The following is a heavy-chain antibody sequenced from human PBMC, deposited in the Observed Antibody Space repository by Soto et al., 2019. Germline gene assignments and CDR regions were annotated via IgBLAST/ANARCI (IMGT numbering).Heavy chain of an antibody. CDR3: ARAAAATLSHY. CDR2: MYYSGST. Sequence: SETLSLTCTVSGGSISSSSYYCGWIRQPPGKGLEWIGYMYYSGSTNYNPSLKSRVTISVDTSKNQFSLKLSSVTAADTAVYYCARAAAATLSHYWGQGTLVTVSS. D-gene: IGHD2-15*01. V-gene: IGHV4-61*05. CDR1: GGSISSSSYY. J-gene: IGHJ4*02.